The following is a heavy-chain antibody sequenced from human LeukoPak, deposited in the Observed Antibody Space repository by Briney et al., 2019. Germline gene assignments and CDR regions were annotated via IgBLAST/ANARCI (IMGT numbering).Heavy chain of an antibody. CDR1: GFTFSSYW. CDR2: INSDGSST. J-gene: IGHJ4*02. Sequence: GALRLSCAASGFTFSSYWMHWVRQAPGKGLVWVSRINSDGSSTSYADSVKGRFTISRDNAKNTLYLQMNSLRAEDTAVYYCATALRVDYYDSSGYLPEDYWGQGTLVTVSS. CDR3: ATALRVDYYDSSGYLPEDY. V-gene: IGHV3-74*01. D-gene: IGHD3-22*01.